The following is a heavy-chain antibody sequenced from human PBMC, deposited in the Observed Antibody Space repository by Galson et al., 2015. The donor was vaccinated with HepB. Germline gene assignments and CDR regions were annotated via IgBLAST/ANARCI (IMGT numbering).Heavy chain of an antibody. J-gene: IGHJ6*02. CDR3: TRDRYCTSTTCSGYYYGMDV. Sequence: SLRLSCAASGFTLSTYSMNWVRQAPGKGLEWISYISRSSSNRYYADSVNGRFTISRDDAKNSLNLQMNSLRDEDTAVYYCTRDRYCTSTTCSGYYYGMDVWGQGTTVTVSS. V-gene: IGHV3-48*02. D-gene: IGHD2-2*01. CDR1: GFTLSTYS. CDR2: ISRSSSNR.